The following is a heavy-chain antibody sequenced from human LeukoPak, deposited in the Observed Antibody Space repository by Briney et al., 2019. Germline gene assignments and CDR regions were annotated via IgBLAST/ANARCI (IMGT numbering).Heavy chain of an antibody. Sequence: PGGSLRLSCTASGFTFGDYAMSWVRQAPGKGLEWVGFIRSKAYGGTTEYAASVKGRFTISRDDSKSIAYLQTNSLKTEDTAVYYCSNYYDSSGYYAYYYYYMDVWGKGTTVTVSS. CDR3: SNYYDSSGYYAYYYYYMDV. CDR2: IRSKAYGGTT. D-gene: IGHD3-22*01. CDR1: GFTFGDYA. J-gene: IGHJ6*03. V-gene: IGHV3-49*04.